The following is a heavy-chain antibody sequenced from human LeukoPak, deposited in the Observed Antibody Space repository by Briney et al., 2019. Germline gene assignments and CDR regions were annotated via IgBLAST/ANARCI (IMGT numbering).Heavy chain of an antibody. D-gene: IGHD4-11*01. J-gene: IGHJ5*02. V-gene: IGHV4-39*07. CDR2: IYYSGST. Sequence: PSETLPLTCTVSGGSISRSSYYWGWIRQPPGKGLEWIGNIYYSGSTYYNPSLKSRVTISVDTSKNQFSLKLSSVTAADTAVYYCAGLQTDNWFGPWGQGTLVTVSS. CDR1: GGSISRSSYY. CDR3: AGLQTDNWFGP.